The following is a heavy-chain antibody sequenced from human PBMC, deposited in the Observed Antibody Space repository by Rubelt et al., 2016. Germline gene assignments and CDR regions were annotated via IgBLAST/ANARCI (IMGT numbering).Heavy chain of an antibody. D-gene: IGHD5-18*01. J-gene: IGHJ5*02. Sequence: QVQLQESGPGLVKPSETLSLTCTVSGGSISSYYWSWIRQPAGKGLEWIGRIYTSGSTNYNPSLQVRVTMSLDTSKYQSSLKLSSVTAADTAVYHCASSTHSSGYAWGQGTLVTVSS. CDR1: GGSISSYY. V-gene: IGHV4-4*07. CDR2: IYTSGST. CDR3: ASSTHSSGYA.